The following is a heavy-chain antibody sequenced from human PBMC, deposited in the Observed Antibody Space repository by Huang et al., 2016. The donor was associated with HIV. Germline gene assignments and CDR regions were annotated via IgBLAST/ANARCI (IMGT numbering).Heavy chain of an antibody. J-gene: IGHJ4*02. CDR3: VRGWYIAALPYFDY. Sequence: QVQLVQSGAEVRKPGASVKVSCEASGYSFASYDINWVRQATGQGLEWIVSLNPNSVNTGYAQKFQGRVTITRNTSISTAYMELSSLRSEDTAKYFCVRGWYIAALPYFDYWGQGTLVTVSS. CDR2: LNPNSVNT. D-gene: IGHD6-6*01. CDR1: GYSFASYD. V-gene: IGHV1-8*01.